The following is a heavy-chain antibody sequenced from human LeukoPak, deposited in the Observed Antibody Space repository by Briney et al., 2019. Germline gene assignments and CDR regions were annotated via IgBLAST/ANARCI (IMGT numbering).Heavy chain of an antibody. V-gene: IGHV4-30-4*08. CDR1: GGSISSGDYY. CDR3: ARVGIKAPFDP. Sequence: SQTLSLTCTVSGGSISSGDYYWSWIRQPPGKGLEWIGYIYYSGSTYYNPSLKSRVTISVDTSKNQFSLKLGSVTAADTAVYYCARVGIKAPFDPWGQGTLVTVSS. J-gene: IGHJ5*02. D-gene: IGHD3-3*02. CDR2: IYYSGST.